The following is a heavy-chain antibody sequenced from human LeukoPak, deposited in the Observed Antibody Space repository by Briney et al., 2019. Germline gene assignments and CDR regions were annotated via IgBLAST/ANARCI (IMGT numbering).Heavy chain of an antibody. CDR3: AKGGILTGYYNVIDFDY. J-gene: IGHJ4*02. V-gene: IGHV3-23*01. CDR2: ISSSDGGT. D-gene: IGHD3-9*01. CDR1: GFTFSSYA. Sequence: GGSLRLSCAGSGFTFSSYAMAWVRQTPEKGLEWVAIISSSDGGTYYIDSVKGRFTISRDNSQNTLYLQMNGLRADDTAVYYCAKGGILTGYYNVIDFDYWGQGTLVTVSS.